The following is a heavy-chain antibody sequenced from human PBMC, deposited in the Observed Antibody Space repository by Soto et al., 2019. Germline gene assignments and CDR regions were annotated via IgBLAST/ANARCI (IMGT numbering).Heavy chain of an antibody. V-gene: IGHV4-39*01. D-gene: IGHD5-18*01. CDR1: GGSVTNTTYF. CDR3: ARHRYAGYSYGLYCFDP. CDR2: MYYSGTP. J-gene: IGHJ5*02. Sequence: PSETLSLTCVVAGGSVTNTTYFWGWIRHPPGKRPERIGRMYYSGTPYSNPSLKSLLTLSIDTCKTQCSLKLSSVTAADTAVYYCARHRYAGYSYGLYCFDPWGQGALVTVSS.